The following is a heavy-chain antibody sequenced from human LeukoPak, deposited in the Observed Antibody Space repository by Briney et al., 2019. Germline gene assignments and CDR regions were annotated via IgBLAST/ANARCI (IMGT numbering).Heavy chain of an antibody. J-gene: IGHJ4*02. CDR3: ARGRDTMVRGVIITRYFDY. D-gene: IGHD3-10*01. CDR1: GGFFSGYY. CDR2: INHSGST. V-gene: IGHV4-34*01. Sequence: SETLSLTCAVYGGFFSGYYWSWIRQPPGKGLEWIGEINHSGSTNYNPSLKSRVTISVDTSKNQFSLKLSSVTAADTAVYYCARGRDTMVRGVIITRYFDYWGQGTLVTVSS.